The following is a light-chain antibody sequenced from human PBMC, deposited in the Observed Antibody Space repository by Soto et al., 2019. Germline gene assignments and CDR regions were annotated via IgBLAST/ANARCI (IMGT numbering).Light chain of an antibody. V-gene: IGKV1-39*01. CDR3: QQYDSFSGT. J-gene: IGKJ1*01. CDR2: AAS. Sequence: DIQMTQSPSSLSASVGDRVTITCRASQSISSYLNWYQQKPGKAPKLLIYAASSLQSGVPSRFSGSGSGTEFTLTITNLQPDDFATYYCQQYDSFSGTFGQGTKVDIK. CDR1: QSISSY.